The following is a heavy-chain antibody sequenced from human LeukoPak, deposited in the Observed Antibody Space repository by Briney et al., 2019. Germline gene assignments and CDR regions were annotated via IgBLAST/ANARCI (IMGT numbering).Heavy chain of an antibody. CDR2: IRYDGSNK. J-gene: IGHJ4*02. CDR3: AKDTRGDYGWDFDY. V-gene: IGHV3-30*02. D-gene: IGHD3-10*01. Sequence: GGSLRLSCAASGFTFSNYAMHWVRQAPGKGQEWVAFIRYDGSNKYYADSVKGRFTISRDNSKNTLYLQMNSLSAEDAAVYYCAKDTRGDYGWDFDYWGQGTLVTVSS. CDR1: GFTFSNYA.